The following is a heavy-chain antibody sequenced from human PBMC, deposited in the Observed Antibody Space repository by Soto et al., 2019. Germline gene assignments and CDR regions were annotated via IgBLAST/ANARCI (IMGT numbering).Heavy chain of an antibody. Sequence: GGSLRLSCAASGFTFSSYAMSWVRQAPGKGLEWVSAISGSGGSTYYADSVKGRFTISRDNSKNTLYLQMNSLRAEDAAVYYCAKDSRVTMIVVAPYFDYWGQGTLVTVSS. D-gene: IGHD3-22*01. CDR1: GFTFSSYA. J-gene: IGHJ4*02. CDR3: AKDSRVTMIVVAPYFDY. CDR2: ISGSGGST. V-gene: IGHV3-23*01.